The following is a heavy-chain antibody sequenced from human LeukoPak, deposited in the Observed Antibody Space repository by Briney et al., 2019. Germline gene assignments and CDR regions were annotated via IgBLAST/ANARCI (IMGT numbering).Heavy chain of an antibody. V-gene: IGHV4-59*12. CDR1: GGSISSYY. D-gene: IGHD3-22*01. J-gene: IGHJ5*02. CDR3: ARRPSRPKAGYYYDSSGFDP. CDR2: IYYSGST. Sequence: SETLSLTCTVSGGSISSYYWSWIRQPPGKGLEWIGYIYYSGSTNYNPSLKSRVTISVDTSKNQFSLKLSSVTAADTAVYYCARRPSRPKAGYYYDSSGFDPWGQGTLVTVSS.